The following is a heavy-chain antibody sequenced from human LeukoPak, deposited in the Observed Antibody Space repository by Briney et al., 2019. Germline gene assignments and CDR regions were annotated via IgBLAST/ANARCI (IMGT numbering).Heavy chain of an antibody. CDR3: ARRSGAGYCSGGSCYIDY. CDR2: IYYSGST. J-gene: IGHJ4*02. CDR1: GGSISSSSHY. D-gene: IGHD2-15*01. Sequence: SETLSLTCTVSGGSISSSSHYWGWIRQPPGKGLEWIGSIYYSGSTYYNPSLKSRVTIFVDTSKNQFSLKLSSVTAADTAVYYCARRSGAGYCSGGSCYIDYWAREPWSPSPQ. V-gene: IGHV4-39*01.